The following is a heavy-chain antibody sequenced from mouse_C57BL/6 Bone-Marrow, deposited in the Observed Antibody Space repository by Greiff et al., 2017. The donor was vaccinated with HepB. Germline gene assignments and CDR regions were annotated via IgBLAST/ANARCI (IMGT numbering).Heavy chain of an antibody. V-gene: IGHV1-50*01. CDR3: AKDSSGYFDY. CDR2: IDPSDSYT. D-gene: IGHD3-2*02. CDR1: GYTFTSYW. Sequence: QVQLQQPGAELVKPGASVKLSCKASGYTFTSYWMQWVKQRPGQGLEWIGGIDPSDSYTNYNQKFKGKATLTVDTSSSTAYMQLSSLTSEDSAVYYCAKDSSGYFDYWGQGTTLTVSS. J-gene: IGHJ2*01.